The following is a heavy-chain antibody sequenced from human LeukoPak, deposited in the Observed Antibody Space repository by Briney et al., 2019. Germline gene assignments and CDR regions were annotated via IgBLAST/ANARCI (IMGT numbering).Heavy chain of an antibody. V-gene: IGHV3-33*06. Sequence: GGSLRLSCAASVFTFSSNWMSWVRQAPGKGLEWVAVIWHDGSSKYYADSVKGRFTISRDNSENTVYLQMNSLRAEDTAVYYCAKDAQRGFDYSNSLEYWGQGDLVTVSS. CDR3: AKDAQRGFDYSNSLEY. D-gene: IGHD4-11*01. CDR2: IWHDGSSK. J-gene: IGHJ4*02. CDR1: VFTFSSNW.